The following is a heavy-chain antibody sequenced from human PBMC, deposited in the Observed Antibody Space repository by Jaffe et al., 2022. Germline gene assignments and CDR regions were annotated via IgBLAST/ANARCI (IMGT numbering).Heavy chain of an antibody. CDR3: ATASPLRLGGVGY. Sequence: EVQLVESGGGLVKPGGSLRLSCAASGFTFSNAWMSWVRQAPGKGLEWVGRIKSKSDGGTTDYAAPVKGRFTISRDDSKNTVYLEMNSLKTEDTAVYYCATASPLRLGGVGYWGQGTLVTVSS. CDR1: GFTFSNAW. D-gene: IGHD3-10*01. V-gene: IGHV3-15*01. CDR2: IKSKSDGGTT. J-gene: IGHJ4*02.